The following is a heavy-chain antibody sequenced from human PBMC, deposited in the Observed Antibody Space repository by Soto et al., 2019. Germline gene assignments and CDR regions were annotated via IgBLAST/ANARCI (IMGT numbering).Heavy chain of an antibody. CDR2: SYHSGST. Sequence: QVQLQESGPGLVKPSGTLSLTCAVSSGSISSSNWWSWVRQPPGKGLEWIGESYHSGSTNYNPSLMTRVTISVDKSKNQFSLKLSSVTAADTAVYYCARGYSSSHVPGYWGQGTLVTVSS. D-gene: IGHD6-13*01. CDR1: SGSISSSNW. J-gene: IGHJ4*02. V-gene: IGHV4-4*02. CDR3: ARGYSSSHVPGY.